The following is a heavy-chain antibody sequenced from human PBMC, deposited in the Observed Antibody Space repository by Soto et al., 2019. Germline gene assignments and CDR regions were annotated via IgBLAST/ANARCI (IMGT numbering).Heavy chain of an antibody. D-gene: IGHD6-13*01. CDR2: IRSKAYGGTT. J-gene: IGHJ3*02. CDR3: TRSPKRPGYSSSWYFRDAFDI. CDR1: GFTFGDYA. V-gene: IGHV3-49*03. Sequence: GGSLSLSCTASGFTFGDYAMSWFRQAPGKGLEWVGFIRSKAYGGTTEYAASVKGRFTISRDDSKSIAYLQMNSLKTEDTAVYYCTRSPKRPGYSSSWYFRDAFDIWGQGTMVTVSS.